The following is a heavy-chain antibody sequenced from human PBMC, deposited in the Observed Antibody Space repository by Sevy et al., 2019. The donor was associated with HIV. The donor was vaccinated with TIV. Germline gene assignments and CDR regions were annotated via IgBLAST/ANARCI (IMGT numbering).Heavy chain of an antibody. CDR1: GGSFSGYY. V-gene: IGHV4-34*01. Sequence: SETLSLTCAVYGGSFSGYYWSWIRQPPGKGLEWIGEINHSGSTNYNPSLKSRVTISVDTSKNQFSLKLRSVTAADAAVYYCARAKQLVRFGVSLLTDVWGQGTTVTVSS. CDR2: INHSGST. CDR3: ARAKQLVRFGVSLLTDV. J-gene: IGHJ6*02. D-gene: IGHD6-13*01.